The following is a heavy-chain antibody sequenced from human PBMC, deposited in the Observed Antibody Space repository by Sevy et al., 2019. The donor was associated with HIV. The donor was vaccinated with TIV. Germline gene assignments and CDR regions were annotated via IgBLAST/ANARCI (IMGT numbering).Heavy chain of an antibody. D-gene: IGHD5-12*01. CDR1: GAFISSATYY. J-gene: IGHJ4*02. CDR3: ARRASSGYDLGSKARAVDY. V-gene: IGHV4-31*03. Sequence: SATLSLTCSVSGAFISSATYYWTWIRQHPGKGLEWTGDISYSGSTNLNPSLKSRVTISLDTSKNQFSLKVSSVTAAVTAIHYRARRASSGYDLGSKARAVDYWGQGTLFTVSS. CDR2: ISYSGST.